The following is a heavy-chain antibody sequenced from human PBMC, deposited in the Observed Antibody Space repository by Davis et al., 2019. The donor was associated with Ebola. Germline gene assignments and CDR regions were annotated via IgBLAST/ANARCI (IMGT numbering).Heavy chain of an antibody. Sequence: ASVPVSCKASGYTFTGYYMHWVRQAPRQGLEWMGWINPNSGGTNYAQKFQCRVTMTRETSISTAYMELSRLRSDDTAVSYCARGERFLEWVLLAGGWFDPWGQGTLITVSS. D-gene: IGHD3-3*01. J-gene: IGHJ5*02. CDR1: GYTFTGYY. CDR2: INPNSGGT. CDR3: ARGERFLEWVLLAGGWFDP. V-gene: IGHV1-2*02.